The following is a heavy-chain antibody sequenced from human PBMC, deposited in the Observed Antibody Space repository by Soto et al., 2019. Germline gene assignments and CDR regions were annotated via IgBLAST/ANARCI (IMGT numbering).Heavy chain of an antibody. CDR1: GGSMTSFY. D-gene: IGHD2-21*01. CDR3: AGSISGDPWSDP. CDR2: VFHSGTT. J-gene: IGHJ5*02. V-gene: IGHV4-59*03. Sequence: KASETLSLTCTVSGGSMTSFYWSWIRQPPGKGLEWIGYVFHSGTTNYNPSLKSRVIISVYTSKNQFSLRLNSVTAADTAVYYCAGSISGDPWSDPWGQGTLVTVSS.